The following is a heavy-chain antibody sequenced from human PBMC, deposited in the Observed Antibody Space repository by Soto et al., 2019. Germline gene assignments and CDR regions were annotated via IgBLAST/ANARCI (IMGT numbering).Heavy chain of an antibody. V-gene: IGHV3-48*01. CDR3: AKDQTGKAAFDY. Sequence: PGGSLRLSCAASGFTFSTYAMTWVRQAPGKGPEWVSYISVSSTTIYYADSVKGRFTISRDNSKNTLYLQMNSLRAEDTAVYYCAKDQTGKAAFDYWGQGTLVTVSS. D-gene: IGHD1-1*01. CDR2: ISVSSTTI. CDR1: GFTFSTYA. J-gene: IGHJ4*02.